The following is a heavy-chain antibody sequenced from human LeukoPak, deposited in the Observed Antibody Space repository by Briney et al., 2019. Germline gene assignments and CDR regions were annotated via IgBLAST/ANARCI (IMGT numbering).Heavy chain of an antibody. D-gene: IGHD3-3*01. J-gene: IGHJ5*02. Sequence: GGSLRLSCAASGFTFSSYGMHWVRQAPGKGLEWVAVISYDGSNKYYADSVKGRFTISRDNSKNTLYLQMNSLRAEDTAVYYCAKAYYDFWSGYLTWGQGTLVTVSS. CDR2: ISYDGSNK. V-gene: IGHV3-30*18. CDR3: AKAYYDFWSGYLT. CDR1: GFTFSSYG.